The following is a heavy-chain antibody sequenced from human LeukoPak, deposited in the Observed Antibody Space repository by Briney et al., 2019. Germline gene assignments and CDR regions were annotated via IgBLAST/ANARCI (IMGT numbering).Heavy chain of an antibody. J-gene: IGHJ6*02. CDR3: ARGPLGYCSGTSCYPYGMDV. CDR1: GGSISSGGYS. D-gene: IGHD2-2*01. CDR2: IYHSGSA. Sequence: SETLSLTCAVSGGSISSGGYSWSWIRQPPGKGLEWIGYIYHSGSAYYNPSLKSRVNISVDRSKNQFSLKLSSVTAADTAVYYCARGPLGYCSGTSCYPYGMDVWGHGTTVTVS. V-gene: IGHV4-30-2*01.